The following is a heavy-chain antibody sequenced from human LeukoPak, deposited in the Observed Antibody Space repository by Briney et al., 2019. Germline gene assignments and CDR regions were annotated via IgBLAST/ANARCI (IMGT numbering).Heavy chain of an antibody. J-gene: IGHJ4*02. D-gene: IGHD6-19*01. Sequence: PGGSLRLSCVASGISFSSNAMHWVRQAPGKGLEWVAVISYHGKTIQYADSVKGRFTISRDNSKNTLFLQMNSLRVEDTAVYYCARDKAGGWYATFDYWGQGTLVTVSS. CDR1: GISFSSNA. CDR3: ARDKAGGWYATFDY. V-gene: IGHV3-30*04. CDR2: ISYHGKTI.